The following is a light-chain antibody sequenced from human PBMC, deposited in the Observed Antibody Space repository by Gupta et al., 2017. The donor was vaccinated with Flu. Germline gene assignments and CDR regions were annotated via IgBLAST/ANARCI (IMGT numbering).Light chain of an antibody. CDR3: QQRINWPLT. Sequence: EIVLTQSPATLSLSPGERATLSCRASQSVSSYLAWYQQKPSQAPRLLIYDASNRATGIPARFSGSGSGTDFTLAINSLEPEDFAVYYCQQRINWPLTFGGGTKVEIK. CDR1: QSVSSY. V-gene: IGKV3-11*01. J-gene: IGKJ4*01. CDR2: DAS.